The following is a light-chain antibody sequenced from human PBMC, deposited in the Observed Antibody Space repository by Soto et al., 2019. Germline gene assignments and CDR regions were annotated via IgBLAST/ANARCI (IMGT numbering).Light chain of an antibody. V-gene: IGKV1-39*01. J-gene: IGKJ1*01. CDR1: QNINTF. CDR3: QESYSASWT. Sequence: DIQMTQSPSSLSAFVGDRVTITCRASQNINTFLNWYQQRPGKAPNLLIYGTSNLQSGVPSRFSGSGYGTDFTLTISSLQPEDFATYYCQESYSASWTFGHGTKVEIK. CDR2: GTS.